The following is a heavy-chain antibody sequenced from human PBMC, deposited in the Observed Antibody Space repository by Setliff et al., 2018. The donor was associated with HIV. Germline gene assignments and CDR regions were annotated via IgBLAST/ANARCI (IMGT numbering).Heavy chain of an antibody. CDR2: IYYTGST. Sequence: SETLSLTCTVSGGSINPYYWIWIRQPPGKRLEWIGFIYYTGSTHYNPSLKSRASMSLDTSKNQFPLSLSSVTAADTAIYYCARHVSVGPTYYYDSWGQGTLGTVSS. D-gene: IGHD3-3*01. J-gene: IGHJ4*02. V-gene: IGHV4-59*08. CDR1: GGSINPYY. CDR3: ARHVSVGPTYYYDS.